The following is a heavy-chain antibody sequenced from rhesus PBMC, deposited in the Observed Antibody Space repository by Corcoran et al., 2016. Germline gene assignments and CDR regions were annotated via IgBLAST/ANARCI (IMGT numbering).Heavy chain of an antibody. D-gene: IGHD3-22*01. Sequence: QVTLKESGPALVKPTQTLTLTCTFSGFSLSTSGMGVGWIRQPSRTTLEWLAHIYWNDDKYNSTSLKSRLTISKDTSKNQVVLTMTNMDPVDTATYYCAREHHMTSFDYWGQGVLVTVSS. CDR1: GFSLSTSGMG. CDR3: AREHHMTSFDY. V-gene: IGHV2-1*01. CDR2: IYWNDDK. J-gene: IGHJ4*01.